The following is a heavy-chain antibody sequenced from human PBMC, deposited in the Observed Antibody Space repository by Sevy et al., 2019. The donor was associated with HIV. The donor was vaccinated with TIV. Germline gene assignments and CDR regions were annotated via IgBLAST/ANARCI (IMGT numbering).Heavy chain of an antibody. V-gene: IGHV4-4*07. CDR3: ASSPYCTGDVCYPRYYFDF. J-gene: IGHJ4*02. CDR1: GGDINSYY. Sequence: SETLSLTCIVSGGDINSYYWRWLRQSAGKGLEWIGHIYTSGNTNYNPSLTSRVTMSVDTSKNQFSLKVSSVTAADTAVYYCASSPYCTGDVCYPRYYFDFWGQGTLVTVSS. D-gene: IGHD2-8*02. CDR2: IYTSGNT.